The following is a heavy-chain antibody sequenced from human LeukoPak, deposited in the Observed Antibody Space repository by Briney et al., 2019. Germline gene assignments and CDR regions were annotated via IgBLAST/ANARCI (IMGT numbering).Heavy chain of an antibody. CDR1: GYSFTSYW. CDR3: ARGDGMGFGEYYYFDY. CDR2: IYPGDSDT. V-gene: IGHV5-51*01. J-gene: IGHJ4*02. D-gene: IGHD3-10*01. Sequence: GESLKISCKGSGYSFTSYWIGWVRQMPGKGLEWMGIIYPGDSDTRYSPSFQGQVTISADKSISTAYLQWSSLKASDTAMYYCARGDGMGFGEYYYFDYWGQGTLVTVSS.